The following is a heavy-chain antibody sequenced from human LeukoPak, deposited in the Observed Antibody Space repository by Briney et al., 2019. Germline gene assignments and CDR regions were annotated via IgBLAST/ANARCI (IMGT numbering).Heavy chain of an antibody. CDR3: ARAYSSNWYDGFDY. Sequence: PSETLSLTCTVSGGSISSGSYYWSWIRQPAGKGLEWIGRTYTSGSTNYNPSLKSRVTISVDTSKNQFSLKLSSVTAADTAMYYCARAYSSNWYDGFDYWGQGTLVTVSS. CDR1: GGSISSGSYY. CDR2: TYTSGST. J-gene: IGHJ4*02. D-gene: IGHD6-13*01. V-gene: IGHV4-61*02.